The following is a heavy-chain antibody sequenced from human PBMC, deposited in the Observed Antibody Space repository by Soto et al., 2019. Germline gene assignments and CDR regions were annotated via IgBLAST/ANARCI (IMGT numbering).Heavy chain of an antibody. Sequence: QVQLVQSGAEVKRPGASVKVSCKASGYTFSSHDIIWVRQPAGQGLEWMGWMNPLKGLSKTTYLHNFRGRVVMTRDTFLSTAYLELSGLRSDDTAVYFCARGATADYDFWANPRGDWLDLWGQGTLLTVSS. D-gene: IGHD3-3*01. J-gene: IGHJ5*02. CDR3: ARGATADYDFWANPRGDWLDL. CDR2: MNPLKGLSKT. V-gene: IGHV1-8*01. CDR1: GYTFSSHD.